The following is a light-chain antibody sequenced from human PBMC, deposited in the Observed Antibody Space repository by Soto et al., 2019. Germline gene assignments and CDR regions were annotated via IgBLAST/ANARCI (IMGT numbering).Light chain of an antibody. J-gene: IGLJ2*01. CDR2: EVS. CDR3: SSYTSSSPVV. CDR1: SSDVGGYNY. V-gene: IGLV2-14*01. Sequence: QSALTQPASVSGSPGQSITISCTGTSSDVGGYNYVSWYQQHPGKAPKLMIYEVSDRPSGVSNRFSGFKSCNTASLTISGLQAEDEADYYCSSYTSSSPVVFGGGTKLTVL.